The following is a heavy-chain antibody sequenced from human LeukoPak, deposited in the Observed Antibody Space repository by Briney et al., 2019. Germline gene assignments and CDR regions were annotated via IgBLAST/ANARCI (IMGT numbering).Heavy chain of an antibody. CDR2: MYTSGNT. D-gene: IGHD3-10*01. V-gene: IGHV4-4*07. J-gene: IGHJ5*02. Sequence: SETLSLTCSVSGGSINSYHWSWIRQPAGKGLEWIGRMYTSGNTNYNPSLKSRITMSVDTSKNQFSLKLSSVAAADTAVYYCARNRSITVVRGGHGTEKNNLFDPWGQGTLVTVSS. CDR1: GGSINSYH. CDR3: ARNRSITVVRGGHGTEKNNLFDP.